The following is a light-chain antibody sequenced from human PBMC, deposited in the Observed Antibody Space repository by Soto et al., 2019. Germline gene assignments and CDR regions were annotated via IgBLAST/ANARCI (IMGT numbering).Light chain of an antibody. Sequence: ELVLTQSPGALSFSRVEGSTLCLSATQSFSSSYLASYQQKPGQAPRLLIYGASSRATGIPDRFSGSGSGTDFTLTISRLEPEDFAVYYCQQYGSSPPITFGPGTKVDIK. CDR3: QQYGSSPPIT. CDR1: QSFSSSY. V-gene: IGKV3-20*01. J-gene: IGKJ3*01. CDR2: GAS.